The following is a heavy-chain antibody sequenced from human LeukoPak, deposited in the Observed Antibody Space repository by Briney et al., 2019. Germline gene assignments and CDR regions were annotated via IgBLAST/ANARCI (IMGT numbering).Heavy chain of an antibody. D-gene: IGHD6-13*01. Sequence: GASVKVSCKASGGTFSSYAISWVRQAPGQGLEWMGRIIPILGMANYAQKFQGRVTITADKSTSTAYMELSSLRSEDTAVYYCARAPEGGSSWAYYYGMDVWGQGTTVTVSS. CDR3: ARAPEGGSSWAYYYGMDV. CDR1: GGTFSSYA. CDR2: IIPILGMA. J-gene: IGHJ6*02. V-gene: IGHV1-69*04.